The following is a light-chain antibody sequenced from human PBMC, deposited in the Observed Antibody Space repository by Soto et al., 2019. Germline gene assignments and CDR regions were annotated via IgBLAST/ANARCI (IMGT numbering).Light chain of an antibody. CDR2: GVS. V-gene: IGKV3-15*01. CDR1: QSVSSD. J-gene: IGKJ1*01. Sequence: EILRTHSPATLSVSPGERATLSCWASQSVSSDLAWYQQIPGQAPRLLIYGVSTRAAGIPASFSGSGSATEFTLTISSLQSDHFAVYYCQQYNKWPWTFGQGTKVDIK. CDR3: QQYNKWPWT.